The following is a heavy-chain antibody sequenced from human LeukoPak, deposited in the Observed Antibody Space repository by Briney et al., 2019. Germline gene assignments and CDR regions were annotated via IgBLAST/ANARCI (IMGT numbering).Heavy chain of an antibody. D-gene: IGHD1-26*01. CDR3: TRESGAFSPFGF. CDR1: GGSILSTNW. J-gene: IGHJ4*02. V-gene: IGHV4-4*02. Sequence: PSGTLSLTCAVSGGSILSTNWWSWVRQPPGKGLEWIGEVHLNGATNYNPSVEGRVTMSIDKSKNHLSLEVISVTAADTAMCYCTRESGAFSPFGFWGQGTLVTVSS. CDR2: VHLNGAT.